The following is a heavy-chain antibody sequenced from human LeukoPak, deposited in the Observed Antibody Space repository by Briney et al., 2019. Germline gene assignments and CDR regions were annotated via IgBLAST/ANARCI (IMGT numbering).Heavy chain of an antibody. CDR3: ARDRTTGWFDP. CDR1: GFTFSSYS. D-gene: IGHD1-1*01. Sequence: RTGGSLRLSCAASGFTFSSYSMNWVRQAPGKGLEWVSSISSSSSYIYYADSVKGRFTISRDNAKNSLYLQMNGLRAEDTAVYYCARDRTTGWFDPWGQGTLVTVSS. V-gene: IGHV3-21*01. J-gene: IGHJ5*02. CDR2: ISSSSSYI.